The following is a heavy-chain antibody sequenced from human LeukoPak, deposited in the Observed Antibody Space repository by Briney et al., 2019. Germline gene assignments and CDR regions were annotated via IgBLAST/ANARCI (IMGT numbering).Heavy chain of an antibody. Sequence: SETLSLTCTVSGYSISSGYYWGWIRQPPGKGLEWIGIIYHSGRTDYNPSLKSRVTISEDTSKNQFSLRLSSVIVADTAVYYCARENGDYAFDYWGQGTLVTVSS. D-gene: IGHD4-17*01. CDR3: ARENGDYAFDY. CDR2: IYHSGRT. J-gene: IGHJ4*02. CDR1: GYSISSGYY. V-gene: IGHV4-38-2*02.